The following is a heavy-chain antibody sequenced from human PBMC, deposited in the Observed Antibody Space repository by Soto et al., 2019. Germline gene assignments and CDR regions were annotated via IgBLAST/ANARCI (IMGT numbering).Heavy chain of an antibody. D-gene: IGHD2-2*01. CDR2: ISGGGDNT. V-gene: IGHV3-23*01. CDR3: ARDIGYCFSTSCYFGH. Sequence: EVQLLESRGGLVQPGESLRLSCATSGFTFSSYAMGWVRQAPGKGLDWVSAISGGGDNTYYADSVKGRFTISRDNSKNTLFLQVNSLRAEDTAVYYCARDIGYCFSTSCYFGHWGQGTLVTVSS. J-gene: IGHJ1*01. CDR1: GFTFSSYA.